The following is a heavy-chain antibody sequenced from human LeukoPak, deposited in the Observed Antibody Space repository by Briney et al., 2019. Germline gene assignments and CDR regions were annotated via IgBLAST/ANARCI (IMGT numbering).Heavy chain of an antibody. CDR1: GGSISSGDYY. J-gene: IGHJ3*02. CDR3: ARSHSRDGYKGRGAFDI. Sequence: SQTLSLTCTVSGGSISSGDYYWSWIRQPPGKGLEWIGYIYYSGSTYYNPSLKSRVTISVDTSKNQFSLKLSSVTAADTAVYYCARSHSRDGYKGRGAFDIWGQGTMVTVSS. D-gene: IGHD5-24*01. V-gene: IGHV4-30-4*08. CDR2: IYYSGST.